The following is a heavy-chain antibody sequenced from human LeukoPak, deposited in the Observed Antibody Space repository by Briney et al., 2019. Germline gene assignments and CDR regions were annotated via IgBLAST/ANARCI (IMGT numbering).Heavy chain of an antibody. CDR3: ATFTPIAAAGLYYYGMDV. D-gene: IGHD6-13*01. Sequence: ASVKVSCKVSGYTLTELSMHWVRQAPGEGLEWMGGFDPEDGETIYAQKFQGRVTMTEDTSTDTAYMELSSLRSEDTAVYYCATFTPIAAAGLYYYGMDVWGQGTTVTVSS. J-gene: IGHJ6*02. V-gene: IGHV1-24*01. CDR1: GYTLTELS. CDR2: FDPEDGET.